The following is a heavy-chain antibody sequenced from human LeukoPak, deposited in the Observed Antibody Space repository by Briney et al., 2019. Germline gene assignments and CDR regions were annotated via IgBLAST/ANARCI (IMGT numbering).Heavy chain of an antibody. CDR3: AKGCYVDPFDF. CDR2: ISGSGVNT. CDR1: GFTFSNSA. J-gene: IGHJ4*02. D-gene: IGHD4-17*01. V-gene: IGHV3-23*01. Sequence: GGSLTLSCAASGFTFSNSAMSWVRHAPGRGLEWVSGISGSGVNTFYADSVEGRFTISRDNSKNTLYLQMYSLRADDTAMYYCAKGCYVDPFDFWGQGTLVTVSS.